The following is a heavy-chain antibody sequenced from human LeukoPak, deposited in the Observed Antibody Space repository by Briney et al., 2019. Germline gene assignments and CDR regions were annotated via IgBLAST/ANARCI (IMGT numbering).Heavy chain of an antibody. CDR3: ARGPVRETMVRGVIIFDY. Sequence: ASVKVSCKASGYTFTGYYMHWVRQAPGQGLEWMGWINPNSGGTNYAQKFQGRVTMTRDTSISTAYMELCRLRSDDTAVYYCARGPVRETMVRGVIIFDYWGQGTLVTVSS. CDR2: INPNSGGT. D-gene: IGHD3-10*01. J-gene: IGHJ4*02. V-gene: IGHV1-2*02. CDR1: GYTFTGYY.